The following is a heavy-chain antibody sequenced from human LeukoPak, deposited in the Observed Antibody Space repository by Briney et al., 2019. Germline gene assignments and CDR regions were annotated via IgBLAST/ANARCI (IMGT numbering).Heavy chain of an antibody. J-gene: IGHJ4*02. V-gene: IGHV4-39*07. CDR3: ARAPHVWLGDLLYHYLDY. D-gene: IGHD3-10*01. Sequence: PSETLSLTCTVSGGSISSSSYYWGWIRQPPGKGLEFIGSIYYSGSTYYNPSLKSRVIISVDLSKNQFSLKLSSVTAAETAVYYCARAPHVWLGDLLYHYLDYWGQGTLVTVSS. CDR2: IYYSGST. CDR1: GGSISSSSYY.